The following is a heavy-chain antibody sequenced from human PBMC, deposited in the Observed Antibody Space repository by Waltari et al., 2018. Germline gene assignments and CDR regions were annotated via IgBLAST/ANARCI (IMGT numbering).Heavy chain of an antibody. CDR1: GFTFSSYA. J-gene: IGHJ4*02. Sequence: QVQLVESGGGVVQPGRSLRLSGAASGFTFSSYAMHWVRQAPGKGLEWVAVISYDGSNKYYADSVKGRFTISRDNSKNTLYLQMNSLRAEDTAVYYCASQEVVVVPAAINYWGQGTLVTVSS. CDR2: ISYDGSNK. CDR3: ASQEVVVVPAAINY. V-gene: IGHV3-30-3*01. D-gene: IGHD2-2*01.